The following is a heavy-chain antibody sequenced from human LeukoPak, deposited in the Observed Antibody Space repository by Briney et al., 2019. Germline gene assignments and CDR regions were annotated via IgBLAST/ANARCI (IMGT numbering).Heavy chain of an antibody. CDR3: ARRGVYYYDSSGRANYHFDY. J-gene: IGHJ4*02. V-gene: IGHV1-18*01. Sequence: ASVKVSCKASGYIFINYGITWVRQAPGQGLEWLGWISVYNDNTNYAQKLQGRVTMTTDTSTNTAFMELRSLRSDDTALYYCARRGVYYYDSSGRANYHFDYWGQGTLVTVSS. D-gene: IGHD3-22*01. CDR2: ISVYNDNT. CDR1: GYIFINYG.